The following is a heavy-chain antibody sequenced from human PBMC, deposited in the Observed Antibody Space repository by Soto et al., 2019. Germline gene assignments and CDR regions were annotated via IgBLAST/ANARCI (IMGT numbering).Heavy chain of an antibody. CDR3: AREIAATNYYYYGMDV. D-gene: IGHD2-15*01. CDR2: IYYSGST. J-gene: IGHJ6*02. Sequence: KTSETLSLTCTVSGGSVSSGSYYWSWIRQPPGKGLEWIGYIYYSGSTNYNPSLKSRVTISVDTSKNQFSLKLSSVTAADTAVYYCAREIAATNYYYYGMDVWGQGTTVTVSS. V-gene: IGHV4-61*01. CDR1: GGSVSSGSYY.